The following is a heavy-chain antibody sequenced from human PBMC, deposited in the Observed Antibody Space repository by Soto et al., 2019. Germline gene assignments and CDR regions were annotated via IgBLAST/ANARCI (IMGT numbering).Heavy chain of an antibody. CDR1: GFTFSSYG. CDR2: IWYDGSNK. D-gene: IGHD6-13*01. CDR3: AREINPYSLDY. Sequence: TGGSLRLSCAASGFTFSSYGMHWVRQAPGKGLEWVAVIWYDGSNKYYADSVKGRFTISRDNSKNTLYLQMNSLRAEDTAVYYCAREINPYSLDYWGQGTLVTVSS. J-gene: IGHJ4*02. V-gene: IGHV3-33*01.